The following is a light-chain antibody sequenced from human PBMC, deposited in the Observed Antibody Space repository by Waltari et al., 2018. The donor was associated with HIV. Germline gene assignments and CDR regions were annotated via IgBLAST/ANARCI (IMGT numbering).Light chain of an antibody. CDR3: QQYFRIPPT. J-gene: IGKJ4*01. CDR1: RSILHSSDNRNY. Sequence: DIVMTQSPASLPVSLGERATINCPSSRSILHSSDNRNYLAWYQQKPRQPPKLLISWASTRESGVPDRFSGSGSGTAFTLTITRLQAEDVAVYHCQQYFRIPPTFGGGTKVEIK. CDR2: WAS. V-gene: IGKV4-1*01.